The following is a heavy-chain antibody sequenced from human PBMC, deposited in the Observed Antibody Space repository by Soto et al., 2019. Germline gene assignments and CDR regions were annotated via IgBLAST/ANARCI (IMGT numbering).Heavy chain of an antibody. Sequence: ASVKVSFKASGYTFTSYGISWVRQAPGQGLEWMGWISAYNGNTNYAQKLQGRVTMTTDTSTSTAYMELRSLRSDDTAVYYCARDTIFGVVIIRLGMDVWGQGTTVTVSS. J-gene: IGHJ6*02. V-gene: IGHV1-18*01. CDR2: ISAYNGNT. CDR1: GYTFTSYG. D-gene: IGHD3-3*01. CDR3: ARDTIFGVVIIRLGMDV.